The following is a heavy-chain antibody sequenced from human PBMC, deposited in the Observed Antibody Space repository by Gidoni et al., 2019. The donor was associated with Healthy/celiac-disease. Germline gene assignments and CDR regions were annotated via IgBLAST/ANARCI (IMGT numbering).Heavy chain of an antibody. J-gene: IGHJ4*02. Sequence: EVQLVESGGGLVQPGGSLRLSCAASGFPFSSYSMNWVRQAPGKGLEWVSYISSSSSTIYYADSVKGRFTIARDKAKNSLYLQMNSLRDEDTAVYYCARDPNHYYYDSRYYWGQGTLVTVSS. CDR3: ARDPNHYYYDSRYY. V-gene: IGHV3-48*02. CDR2: ISSSSSTI. D-gene: IGHD3-22*01. CDR1: GFPFSSYS.